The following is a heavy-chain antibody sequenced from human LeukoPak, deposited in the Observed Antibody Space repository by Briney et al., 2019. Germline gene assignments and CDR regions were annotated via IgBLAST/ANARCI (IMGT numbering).Heavy chain of an antibody. CDR3: ARELVVGRPFDY. D-gene: IGHD6-13*01. CDR1: GFTFSSHS. V-gene: IGHV3-21*01. CDR2: VSSSSNYM. J-gene: IGHJ4*02. Sequence: GGSLRLSCAASGFTFSSHSMDWVRQAPRKGLEWVSSVSSSSNYMYYADSVKGRFTISRDNAKNSLYLQMNSLRAEDTAVYFCARELVVGRPFDYWGQGTLVTVSS.